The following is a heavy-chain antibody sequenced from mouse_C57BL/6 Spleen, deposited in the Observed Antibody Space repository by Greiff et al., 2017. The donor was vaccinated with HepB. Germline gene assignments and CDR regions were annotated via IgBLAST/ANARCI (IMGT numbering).Heavy chain of an antibody. V-gene: IGHV6-3*01. CDR3: TGLWLLQDY. CDR2: IRLKSDNYAT. J-gene: IGHJ2*01. Sequence: EVKLMESGGGLVQPGGSMKLSCVASGFTFSNYWMNWVRQSPEKGLEWVAQIRLKSDNYATHYAESVKGRFTISRDDSKSSVYLQMNNLRAEDTGIYYCTGLWLLQDYWGQGTTLTVSS. CDR1: GFTFSNYW. D-gene: IGHD2-3*01.